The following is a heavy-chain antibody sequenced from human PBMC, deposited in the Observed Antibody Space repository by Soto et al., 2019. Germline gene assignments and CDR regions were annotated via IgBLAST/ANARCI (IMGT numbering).Heavy chain of an antibody. D-gene: IGHD1-1*01. CDR1: GYTFTSYA. CDR3: ARDSRTGTTGIDY. Sequence: GASVKVSCKASGYTFTSYAMHWVRQAPGQRLEWMGWINAGNCNTKYSQKFQGRVTITRDSSASTAYMELSSLRSEDTAVYYCARDSRTGTTGIDYWGQGTLVTVSS. J-gene: IGHJ4*02. V-gene: IGHV1-3*01. CDR2: INAGNCNT.